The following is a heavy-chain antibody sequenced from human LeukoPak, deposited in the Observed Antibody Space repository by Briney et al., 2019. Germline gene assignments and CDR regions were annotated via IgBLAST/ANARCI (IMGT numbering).Heavy chain of an antibody. Sequence: PGGSLRLSCAASGFTFSNAWMSWVRQAPGKGLEWVGRIKSKTDGGTTDYAAPVKGRFTISRDNAKNTLNLQMNSLRAEDTAVYYCASGGHIDYWGQGTLVTVSS. J-gene: IGHJ4*02. CDR2: IKSKTDGGTT. V-gene: IGHV3-15*05. CDR1: GFTFSNAW. CDR3: ASGGHIDY. D-gene: IGHD1-26*01.